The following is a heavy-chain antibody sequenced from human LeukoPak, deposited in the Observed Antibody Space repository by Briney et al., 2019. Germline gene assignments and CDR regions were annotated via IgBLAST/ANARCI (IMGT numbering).Heavy chain of an antibody. D-gene: IGHD3-22*01. CDR3: ARLRSYYDK. CDR1: GGPISSSSYY. CDR2: IYYSGST. J-gene: IGHJ4*02. Sequence: NPSETLSLTCTVSGGPISSSSYYWGWIRQPPGKGLEWIGSIYYSGSTYYNPSLKSRVTISVDTSKNQFSLKLSSVTAADTAVYYCARLRSYYDKWGQGTLVTVSS. V-gene: IGHV4-39*01.